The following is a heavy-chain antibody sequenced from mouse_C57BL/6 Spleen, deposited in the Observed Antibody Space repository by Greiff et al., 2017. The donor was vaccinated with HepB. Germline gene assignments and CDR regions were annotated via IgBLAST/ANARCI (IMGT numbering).Heavy chain of an antibody. V-gene: IGHV5-4*01. CDR1: GFTFSSYA. Sequence: EVQLVESGGGLVKPGGSLKLSCAASGFTFSSYAMSWVRQTPEKRLEWVATISDGGSYTYYPDNVKGRFTISRDNAKNNLYLQMSHLKSEDTAMYYCARDRGYYYGSRGYYAMDYWGQGTSVTVSS. D-gene: IGHD1-1*01. J-gene: IGHJ4*01. CDR2: ISDGGSYT. CDR3: ARDRGYYYGSRGYYAMDY.